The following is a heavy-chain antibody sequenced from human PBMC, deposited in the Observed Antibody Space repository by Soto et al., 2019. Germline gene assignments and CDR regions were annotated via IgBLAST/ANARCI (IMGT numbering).Heavy chain of an antibody. J-gene: IGHJ4*02. D-gene: IGHD4-17*01. CDR3: ARTPYGDYVGSY. V-gene: IGHV4-31*03. Sequence: QVRLQESGPGLVKPSQTLSLTCTVSGASISSGGYYWSWIRQLPGKGMELIGNSYYSGTTYYNPSLGSRVTIPVDTSNHFSLKLTSGTAADSAVYYCARTPYGDYVGSYWGQGTRVTVSS. CDR2: SYYSGTT. CDR1: GASISSGGYY.